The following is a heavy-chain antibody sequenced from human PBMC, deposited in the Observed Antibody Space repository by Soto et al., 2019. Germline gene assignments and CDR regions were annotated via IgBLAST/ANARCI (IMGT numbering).Heavy chain of an antibody. CDR1: GYTFTSYA. J-gene: IGHJ4*02. CDR2: INAGNGNT. Sequence: QVQLVQSGAEVKKHGASVTVSCKASGYTFTSYAMHWVRQAPGQRLEWMGWINAGNGNTKYSQKFQGRVTITRDTSASTAYMELSSLRSEDTAVYYCARDPGYSYGYNWGQGTLVTVSS. CDR3: ARDPGYSYGYN. D-gene: IGHD5-18*01. V-gene: IGHV1-3*01.